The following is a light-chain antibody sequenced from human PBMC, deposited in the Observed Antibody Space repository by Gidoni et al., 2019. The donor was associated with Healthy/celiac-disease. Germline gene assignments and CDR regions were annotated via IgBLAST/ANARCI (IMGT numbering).Light chain of an antibody. CDR1: SSNIGSNY. Sequence: QSVLTQPPSASVTHGKRVTISCSGSSSNIGSNYVYWYQQLPGTAPKPLIYRNNQRPSGVTDRFSGSKSGTSASLAISGLRSEDEADYYCAAWDDSLSGYVFGTGTKVTVL. V-gene: IGLV1-47*01. CDR3: AAWDDSLSGYV. CDR2: RNN. J-gene: IGLJ1*01.